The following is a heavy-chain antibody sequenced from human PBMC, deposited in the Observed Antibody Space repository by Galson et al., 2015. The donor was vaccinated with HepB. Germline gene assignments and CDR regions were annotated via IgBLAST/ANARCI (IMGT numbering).Heavy chain of an antibody. V-gene: IGHV3-33*01. D-gene: IGHD3-10*01. CDR1: GFTFSSYG. CDR3: ASGDPTRVRGGSTYYFDY. CDR2: IWYDGSNK. Sequence: SLRLSCAASGFTFSSYGMHWVRQAPGKGLEWVAVIWYDGSNKYYADSVKGRFTISRDNSKNTLYLQMNSLRAEDTAVYYCASGDPTRVRGGSTYYFDYWGQGTLVTVSS. J-gene: IGHJ4*02.